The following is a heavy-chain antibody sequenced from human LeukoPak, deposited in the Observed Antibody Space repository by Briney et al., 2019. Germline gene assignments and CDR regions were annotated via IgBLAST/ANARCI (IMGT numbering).Heavy chain of an antibody. J-gene: IGHJ3*02. CDR1: GFTFSSYA. CDR2: ISYDGSNK. V-gene: IGHV3-30-3*01. CDR3: ARAGYSGSSPHAFDI. D-gene: IGHD1-26*01. Sequence: PGGSLRLSCAASGFTFSSYAMHWVRQAPGKGLEWVAVISYDGSNKYYADSVKGRFTISRDNAKNSLYLQMNSLRAEDTAVYYCARAGYSGSSPHAFDIWGQGTMVTVSS.